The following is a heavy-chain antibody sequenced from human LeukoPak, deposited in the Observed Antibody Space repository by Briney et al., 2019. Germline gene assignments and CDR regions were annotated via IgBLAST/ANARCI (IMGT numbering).Heavy chain of an antibody. CDR1: GYTLTELS. CDR2: FDPEDGET. D-gene: IGHD5-24*01. Sequence: ASVKVSCKVSGYTLTELSMHWVRQAPGKGLEWMGGFDPEDGETIYAQKFQGRVTITADNSTSTAYMELSSLTSEETAVYYCARVSLDGYNWGRFDYWGQGTLVTVSS. V-gene: IGHV1-24*01. J-gene: IGHJ4*02. CDR3: ARVSLDGYNWGRFDY.